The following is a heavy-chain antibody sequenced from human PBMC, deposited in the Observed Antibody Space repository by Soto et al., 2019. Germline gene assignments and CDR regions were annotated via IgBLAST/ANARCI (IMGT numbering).Heavy chain of an antibody. V-gene: IGHV4-39*01. D-gene: IGHD4-17*01. CDR2: IYYSGRS. CDR1: GGSITSSSYY. CDR3: ARQRTTVVTQAYFDH. Sequence: SETLSLTCTVSGGSITSSSYYWGWIRQPPGKGLEWIGGIYYSGRSYYNPSLKSRVTMSVDTSKDQFSLTLNSVTAADAAVYYCARQRTTVVTQAYFDHWGQGTLVTVSS. J-gene: IGHJ4*02.